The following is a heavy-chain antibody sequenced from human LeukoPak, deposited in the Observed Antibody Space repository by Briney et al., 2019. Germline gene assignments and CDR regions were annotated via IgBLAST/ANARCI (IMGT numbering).Heavy chain of an antibody. CDR1: GFTFSSYS. CDR3: AREVGYGEAFDI. D-gene: IGHD5-18*01. CDR2: ISSSSSYI. J-gene: IGHJ3*02. V-gene: IGHV3-21*01. Sequence: GGSLRLSCAASGFTFSSYSMNWVRQAPGKGLEWVSSISSSSSYIYYADSVKGRFTISRDNAKNSLYLQMNSLRGEDTAVYYCAREVGYGEAFDIWGQGTMVTVSS.